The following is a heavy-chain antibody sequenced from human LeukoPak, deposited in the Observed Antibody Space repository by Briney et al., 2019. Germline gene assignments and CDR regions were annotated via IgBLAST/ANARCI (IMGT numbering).Heavy chain of an antibody. J-gene: IGHJ4*02. V-gene: IGHV4-30-2*01. CDR2: IYHSGST. Sequence: PSETLSLTCAVSGGSISSGGYSWSWIRQPPGKGLGWIGYIYHSGSTYYNPSLKSRVTISVDRSKNQFSLKLGSVTAADTAVYYCARGYSGSYYSPFFDYWGQGTLVTVSS. D-gene: IGHD1-26*01. CDR1: GGSISSGGYS. CDR3: ARGYSGSYYSPFFDY.